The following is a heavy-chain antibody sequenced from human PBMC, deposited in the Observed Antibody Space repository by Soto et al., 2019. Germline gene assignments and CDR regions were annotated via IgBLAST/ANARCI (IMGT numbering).Heavy chain of an antibody. CDR2: VSGAGITT. CDR3: VKGRLRGLDNGNFDY. D-gene: IGHD4-17*01. V-gene: IGHV3-23*01. Sequence: AGSLGLGCAACRFSLWIFAMSLVRQAQGKGLEWVSVVSGAGITTKYAASVKGRFTVSRDNSKTSLSLQLASLRAEDTGIYYCVKGRLRGLDNGNFDYWGHGTLGTVSS. J-gene: IGHJ4*01. CDR1: RFSLWIFA.